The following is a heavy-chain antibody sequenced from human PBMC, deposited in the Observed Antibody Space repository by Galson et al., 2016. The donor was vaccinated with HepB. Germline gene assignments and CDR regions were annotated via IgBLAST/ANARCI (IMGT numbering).Heavy chain of an antibody. CDR1: GFTFRSYG. V-gene: IGHV3-23*01. D-gene: IGHD2-15*01. CDR2: ISGDGAST. CDR3: TTDLPAIGGQGFDI. Sequence: SLRLSCAASGFTFRSYGMSWVRQVPGKGLEWVSTISGDGASTYYADSVKGRFSISRDNSKNTLYLQMNSLKTEDTAMYYCTTDLPAIGGQGFDIWGQGTLVTVSS. J-gene: IGHJ3*02.